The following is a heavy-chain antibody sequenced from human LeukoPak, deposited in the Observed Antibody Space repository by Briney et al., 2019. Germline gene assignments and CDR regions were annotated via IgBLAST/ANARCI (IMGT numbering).Heavy chain of an antibody. CDR1: GLTFSDYY. Sequence: GGSLRLSCAASGLTFSDYYMTWIRQGPGKGLEWGSSISGSGTTTYSAESVRGRFTVSRDNAKNSVFLYMNSLRAEDTAVYYCAIQITMIVVVPYFDYWGQGTLVTVSS. J-gene: IGHJ4*02. V-gene: IGHV3-11*04. CDR2: ISGSGTTT. D-gene: IGHD3-22*01. CDR3: AIQITMIVVVPYFDY.